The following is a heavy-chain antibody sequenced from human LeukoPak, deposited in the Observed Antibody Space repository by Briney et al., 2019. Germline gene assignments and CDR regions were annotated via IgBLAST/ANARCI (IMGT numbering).Heavy chain of an antibody. CDR1: GGSISSGGYY. V-gene: IGHV4-30-2*01. CDR3: ARCPSNWNDWGTGAFDI. J-gene: IGHJ3*02. D-gene: IGHD1-20*01. CDR2: IYHSGGT. Sequence: PSETLSLTCTVSGGSISSGGYYWSWIRQPPGKGLEWIGYIYHSGGTYYNPSLKSRVTISVDRSKNQFSLKLSSVTAADTAVYYCARCPSNWNDWGTGAFDIWGQGTMVTVSS.